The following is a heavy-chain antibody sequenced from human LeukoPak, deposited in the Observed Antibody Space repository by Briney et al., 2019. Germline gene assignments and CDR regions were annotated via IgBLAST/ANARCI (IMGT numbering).Heavy chain of an antibody. CDR1: GGSFSGYY. V-gene: IGHV4-34*01. J-gene: IGHJ5*02. Sequence: PSETLSLTCAVYGGSFSGYYWSWIRQPPGKGLEWIGEINHSGSTNYNPSLKSRVTISVDTSKNQFSLKLSSVTAADTAVYYCARVGGMYSRDNWFDPWGQGTLVTVSS. CDR3: ARVGGMYSRDNWFDP. D-gene: IGHD6-25*01. CDR2: INHSGST.